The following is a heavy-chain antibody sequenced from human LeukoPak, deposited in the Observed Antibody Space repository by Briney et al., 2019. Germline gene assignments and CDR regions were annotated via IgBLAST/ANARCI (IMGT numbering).Heavy chain of an antibody. J-gene: IGHJ6*03. V-gene: IGHV3-7*01. D-gene: IGHD4-11*01. CDR3: ARSTGFYYYYMDV. CDR2: INQDGSEK. Sequence: GGSLRLSCAASGFIFSSYWMTWVRQAPGKGLEWVATINQDGSEKYYVDSVKGRFTISRDNAKNSLYLQMSSLRAEDTAVYYCARSTGFYYYYMDVWGKGTTVTVSS. CDR1: GFIFSSYW.